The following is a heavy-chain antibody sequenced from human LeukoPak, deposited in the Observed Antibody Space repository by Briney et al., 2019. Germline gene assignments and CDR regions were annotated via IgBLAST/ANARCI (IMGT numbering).Heavy chain of an antibody. CDR3: ARESSYYFDY. CDR1: GFTFSSYA. V-gene: IGHV3-30*04. CDR2: ISYDGSNK. J-gene: IGHJ4*02. Sequence: GGSLRLSCAASGFTFSSYAMHWVRQAPGKGLEWVAVISYDGSNKYYADSVKGRFTISRDNSKNTLYLQMNSLRAEDTAVYYCARESSYYFDYWGQGTPVTVSS. D-gene: IGHD6-6*01.